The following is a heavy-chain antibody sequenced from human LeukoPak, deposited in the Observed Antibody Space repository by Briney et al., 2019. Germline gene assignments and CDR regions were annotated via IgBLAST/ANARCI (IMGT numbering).Heavy chain of an antibody. CDR2: ISGGGANT. CDR3: VREIKIMGFRAFDY. V-gene: IGHV3-23*01. Sequence: GGSLRLSCAASGFTFSSYAMSWVRQAPGKGLEWVSAISGGGANTYYADSVKGRFTISRDNSKNTLSLQMDSLTVEDTGLYYCVREIKIMGFRAFDYWGQGTPVTVSS. D-gene: IGHD3-10*01. J-gene: IGHJ4*02. CDR1: GFTFSSYA.